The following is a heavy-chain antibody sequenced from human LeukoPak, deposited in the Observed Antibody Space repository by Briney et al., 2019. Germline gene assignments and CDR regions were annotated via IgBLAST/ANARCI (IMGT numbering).Heavy chain of an antibody. CDR2: IVVGSGNT. Sequence: ASVKVSCKASGFTFTSSTMQWVRQARGQRLEWIGWIVVGSGNTNYAQKFQERVTITRDMSTSTVYMEVSSLRSEDTAVYYCAAGYYYSSGSSYMDVWGKGTTVTISS. J-gene: IGHJ6*03. CDR1: GFTFTSST. CDR3: AAGYYYSSGSSYMDV. V-gene: IGHV1-58*02. D-gene: IGHD3-10*01.